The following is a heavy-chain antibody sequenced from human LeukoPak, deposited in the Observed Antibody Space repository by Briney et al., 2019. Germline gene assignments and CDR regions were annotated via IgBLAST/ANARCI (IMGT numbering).Heavy chain of an antibody. D-gene: IGHD5-12*01. CDR2: INGGSTHK. J-gene: IGHJ4*02. V-gene: IGHV3-21*01. Sequence: GGSLRLSCLASGFTFSDYNFNWVRQAPGKGLEWVSSINGGSTHKFYGDSVKGRFIISRDNAKRSLYLEMNSLRAEDTAVYYCARDGTRAYTGYDFDFWGQGTLVTVSS. CDR1: GFTFSDYN. CDR3: ARDGTRAYTGYDFDF.